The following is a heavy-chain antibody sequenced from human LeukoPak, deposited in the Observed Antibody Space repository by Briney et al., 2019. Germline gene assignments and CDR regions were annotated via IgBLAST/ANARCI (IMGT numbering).Heavy chain of an antibody. CDR1: GYTFTGYY. CDR2: INPNSGGT. V-gene: IGHV1-2*02. J-gene: IGHJ4*02. Sequence: ASVKVSCKASGYTFTGYYMHWVRQAPGQGLEWMGWINPNSGGTNYAQKFQGRVTMTRDTSISTAYMELSRLRSDDTAVYYCARGQNIAARHFDYWGQGPLVTVSS. D-gene: IGHD6-6*01. CDR3: ARGQNIAARHFDY.